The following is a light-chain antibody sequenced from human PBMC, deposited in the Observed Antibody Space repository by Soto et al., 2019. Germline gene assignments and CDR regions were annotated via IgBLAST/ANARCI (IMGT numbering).Light chain of an antibody. CDR3: QQYNNWPPT. CDR1: QSVRSN. V-gene: IGKV3-15*01. CDR2: GVS. J-gene: IGKJ1*01. Sequence: EIVMTQSPGTLSVSPGERATLSCRASQSVRSNLAWYQQKPGQAPRLLIYGVSTRATGIPARFSGSASGTEFTLTISSLQSEDFAVYCCQQYNNWPPTFGQGTKVDIK.